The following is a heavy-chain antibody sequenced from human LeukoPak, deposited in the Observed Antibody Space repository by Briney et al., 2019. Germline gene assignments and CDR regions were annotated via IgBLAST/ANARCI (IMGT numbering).Heavy chain of an antibody. J-gene: IGHJ5*02. CDR2: MHTSGSA. Sequence: SETLSLTCTVSGGSISSYSWSWIRQPAGKGLEWIGHMHTSGSAHYNPSLKSRGTMSVDTSKNQLSLKLISVTAADTAAYYCATTLGYGWFDPWGQGTLVTVSS. CDR3: ATTLGYGWFDP. CDR1: GGSISSYS. V-gene: IGHV4-4*07. D-gene: IGHD1-1*01.